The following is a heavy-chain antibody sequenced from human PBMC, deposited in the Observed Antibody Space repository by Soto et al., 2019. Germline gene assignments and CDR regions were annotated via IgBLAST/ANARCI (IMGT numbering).Heavy chain of an antibody. V-gene: IGHV4-39*01. D-gene: IGHD3-16*01. CDR1: GVSISDTSDY. CDR3: ARHGSF. CDR2: IYYSGNT. Sequence: PFETLSHSYTVSGVSISDTSDYWGWIRQPPGKRLEWIGSIYYSGNTYYNPSLKSRLTISVDSSKNQFSLNMTSVTAADTAVYYCARHGSFWGQGTLVTVSS. J-gene: IGHJ4*02.